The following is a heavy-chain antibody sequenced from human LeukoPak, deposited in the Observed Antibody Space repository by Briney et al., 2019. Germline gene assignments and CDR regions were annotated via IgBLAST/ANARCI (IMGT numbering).Heavy chain of an antibody. CDR3: ARDYGHRWGENWYFDL. J-gene: IGHJ2*01. V-gene: IGHV4-59*01. CDR1: LGATTIFT. CDR2: IYYSGST. Sequence: PSETLSPTRTVSLGATTIFTWSSIPQPPGEGHEWIGYIYYSGSTNYNPSLKSRVTISVDTSKNQFSLKLSSVTAADTAVYYCARDYGHRWGENWYFDLWGRGTLVTVSS. D-gene: IGHD4-17*01.